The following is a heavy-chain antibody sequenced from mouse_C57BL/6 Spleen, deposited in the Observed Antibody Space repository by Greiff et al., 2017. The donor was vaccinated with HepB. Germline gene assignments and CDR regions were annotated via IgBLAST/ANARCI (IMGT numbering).Heavy chain of an antibody. D-gene: IGHD1-1*01. CDR2: IRNKANGYTT. Sequence: DVMLVESGGGLVQPGGSLSLSCAASGFTFTDYYMSWVRQPPGKALEWLGFIRNKANGYTTEYSASVKGRFTISRDNSQSILYLQMNALRAEDSATYYCARYCYGSWVDYWGQGTTLTVSS. V-gene: IGHV7-3*01. CDR3: ARYCYGSWVDY. J-gene: IGHJ2*01. CDR1: GFTFTDYY.